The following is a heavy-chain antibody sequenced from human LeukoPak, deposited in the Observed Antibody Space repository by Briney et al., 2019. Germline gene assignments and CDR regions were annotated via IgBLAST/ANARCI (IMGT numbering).Heavy chain of an antibody. D-gene: IGHD3-10*01. J-gene: IGHJ4*02. V-gene: IGHV3-48*04. CDR2: ISSSSSTI. Sequence: GGSLRLSCAASGFTFSSYSMNWVRQAPGKGLEWVSYISSSSSTIYYADSVKGRFTISRDNAKNSLYLQMNSLRAEDTAVYYCARDRGYYGSGSPWYFDYWGQGTLVTVSS. CDR3: ARDRGYYGSGSPWYFDY. CDR1: GFTFSSYS.